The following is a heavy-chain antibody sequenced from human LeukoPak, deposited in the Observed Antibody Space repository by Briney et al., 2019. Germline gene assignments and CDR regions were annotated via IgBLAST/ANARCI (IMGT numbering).Heavy chain of an antibody. CDR2: ISHSGSA. J-gene: IGHJ4*02. CDR1: GYSISSGYY. Sequence: SETLSLTCTVSGYSISSGYYWGWIRQPPGKGLECIGGISHSGSAYYNPSLKSRVTISVDTSKNQFSLKLSSVTAADTAVYSCARVLAAAVDYWGQGTLVTVSS. V-gene: IGHV4-38-2*02. CDR3: ARVLAAAVDY. D-gene: IGHD6-13*01.